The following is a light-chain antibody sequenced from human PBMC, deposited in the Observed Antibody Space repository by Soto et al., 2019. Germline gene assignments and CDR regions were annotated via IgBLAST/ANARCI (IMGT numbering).Light chain of an antibody. CDR1: QSVSSSY. CDR3: QQYGSSPWT. J-gene: IGKJ1*01. CDR2: GAS. V-gene: IGKV3-20*01. Sequence: EMGLTQSPGTLSLSPGERATLSCRASQSVSSSYLAWYQQTPGQAPRLLIYGASSRATGIPDRFSGSGSGTDFTLTISRLEPEDFAVYYCQQYGSSPWTFGQGTKVDIK.